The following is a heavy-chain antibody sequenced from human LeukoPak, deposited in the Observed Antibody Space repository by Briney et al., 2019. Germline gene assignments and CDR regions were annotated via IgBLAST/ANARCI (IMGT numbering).Heavy chain of an antibody. Sequence: SVKVSCKASGGTFSSYAISWVRQAPGQGLEWMGRIIPILGIANYAQKFQGRVTITADKSTSTAYMELSSLRSEDTAVYYCARDRSEGAMVRGALGTFDIWGQGTMVTVSS. V-gene: IGHV1-69*04. CDR1: GGTFSSYA. J-gene: IGHJ3*02. CDR2: IIPILGIA. CDR3: ARDRSEGAMVRGALGTFDI. D-gene: IGHD3-10*01.